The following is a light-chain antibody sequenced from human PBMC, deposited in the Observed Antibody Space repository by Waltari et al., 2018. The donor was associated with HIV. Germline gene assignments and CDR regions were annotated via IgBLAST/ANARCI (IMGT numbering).Light chain of an antibody. V-gene: IGLV1-51*01. CDR1: SANIGDNY. CDR3: GSWDTSLNAMV. CDR2: DND. Sequence: QSVLTQPPSVSAAPGEKVTIPCSGKSANIGDNYVSSYQHVPGTAPKPLIYDNDKRPSGIPGRFSASKSGTSATLAISGLQTGDETDYYCGSWDTSLNAMVFGGGTRLTVL. J-gene: IGLJ2*01.